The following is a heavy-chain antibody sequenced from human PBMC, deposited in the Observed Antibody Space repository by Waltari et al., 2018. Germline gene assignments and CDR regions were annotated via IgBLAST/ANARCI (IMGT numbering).Heavy chain of an antibody. CDR3: ARGLVGARDFDY. CDR1: GGSISSGSYY. D-gene: IGHD1-26*01. V-gene: IGHV4-61*09. J-gene: IGHJ4*02. CDR2: IYTSGST. Sequence: QVQLQESGPGLVKPSQTLSLTCTVSGGSISSGSYYWRWIRQPAGKGLEWIWYIYTSGSTNYNPSLKSRVTISVDTSKNQFSLKLSSVTAADTAVYYCARGLVGARDFDYWGQGTLVTVSS.